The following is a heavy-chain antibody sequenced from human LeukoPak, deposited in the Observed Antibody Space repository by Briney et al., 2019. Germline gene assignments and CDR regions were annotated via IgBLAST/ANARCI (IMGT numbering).Heavy chain of an antibody. CDR3: ARGVPEYYDFWSGYFYYFDY. V-gene: IGHV4-59*01. CDR2: IYYSGST. J-gene: IGHJ4*02. Sequence: PSETLSLTCTVSGGSISSYYWSWIRPPPGKGVEWIGYIYYSGSTNYNPSLKSRVTISVDTSKNQFSLKLTSVTAADTAVYYCARGVPEYYDFWSGYFYYFDYWGQGTLVTVSS. D-gene: IGHD3-3*01. CDR1: GGSISSYY.